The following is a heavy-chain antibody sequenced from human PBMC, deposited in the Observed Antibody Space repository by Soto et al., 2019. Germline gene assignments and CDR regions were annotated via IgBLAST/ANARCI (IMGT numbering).Heavy chain of an antibody. CDR1: GGSFSGYC. CDR2: INHSGST. CDR3: ARDIVVVPAAMTFSYYYYGMDV. V-gene: IGHV4-34*01. D-gene: IGHD2-2*01. Sequence: PSETLSLTCAVYGGSFSGYCWSWIRQPPGKGLEWIGEINHSGSTNYNPSLKSRVTISVDTSKNQFSLKLSSVTAADTAVYYCARDIVVVPAAMTFSYYYYGMDVWGQGTTVTVSS. J-gene: IGHJ6*02.